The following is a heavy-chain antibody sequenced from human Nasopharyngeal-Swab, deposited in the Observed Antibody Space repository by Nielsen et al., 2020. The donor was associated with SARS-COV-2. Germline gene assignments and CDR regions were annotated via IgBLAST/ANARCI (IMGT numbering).Heavy chain of an antibody. V-gene: IGHV4-59*12. D-gene: IGHD6-13*01. CDR3: VRSSSWYYFDY. CDR1: GGSISSYY. Sequence: SETLSLTCSVSGGSISSYYWSWIRQRPGKGLEWVGDVFYSGTTNYNPSLKSRVTISVDKSKNQFSLQLSSVTAADTAVYYCVRSSSWYYFDYWAQGTQVTVSS. CDR2: VFYSGTT. J-gene: IGHJ4*02.